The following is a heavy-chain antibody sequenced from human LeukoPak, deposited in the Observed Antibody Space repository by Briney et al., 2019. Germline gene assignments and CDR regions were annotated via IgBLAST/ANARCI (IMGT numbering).Heavy chain of an antibody. Sequence: ASVKVSCKASGYTFTGYYIHWVRQAPGQGLEWVGWLNPQNGDTLYSQKFRGRVTMTRNTSINTAYMEVSRLESDDTAVYYCARDLRIFKAGDSWYFFDYWGQGTPVTVSS. V-gene: IGHV1-2*02. CDR1: GYTFTGYY. CDR2: LNPQNGDT. D-gene: IGHD6-13*01. J-gene: IGHJ4*02. CDR3: ARDLRIFKAGDSWYFFDY.